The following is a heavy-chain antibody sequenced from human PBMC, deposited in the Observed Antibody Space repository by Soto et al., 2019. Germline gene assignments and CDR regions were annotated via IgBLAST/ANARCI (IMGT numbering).Heavy chain of an antibody. V-gene: IGHV3-30*03. J-gene: IGHJ6*02. D-gene: IGHD2-15*01. Sequence: QVQLVESGGGVVQPGRSLRLSCAASGFTFSSYGMHWVRQAPGKGLEWVAVISYDGSNKYYADSVKGRFTISRDNSKNTLYLQMISLRAEDTAVYYCAAPYCSGGSCYSDYYYYGMDVWGQGTTVTVSS. CDR1: GFTFSSYG. CDR3: AAPYCSGGSCYSDYYYYGMDV. CDR2: ISYDGSNK.